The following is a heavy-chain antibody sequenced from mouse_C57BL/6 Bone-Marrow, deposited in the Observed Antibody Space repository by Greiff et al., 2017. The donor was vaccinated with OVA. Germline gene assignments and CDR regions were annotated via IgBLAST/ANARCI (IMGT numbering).Heavy chain of an antibody. CDR2: IRNKANGYTT. CDR1: GFTFTDYY. Sequence: EVQLQESGGGLVQPGGSLSLSCAASGFTFTDYYMSWVRQPPGKALEWLGFIRNKANGYTTEYSASVKGRFTISRDNSQSILYLQMNALRAEDSATYYCARYKTVVAPYAMDYWGQGTSVTVSS. CDR3: ARYKTVVAPYAMDY. V-gene: IGHV7-3*01. D-gene: IGHD1-1*01. J-gene: IGHJ4*01.